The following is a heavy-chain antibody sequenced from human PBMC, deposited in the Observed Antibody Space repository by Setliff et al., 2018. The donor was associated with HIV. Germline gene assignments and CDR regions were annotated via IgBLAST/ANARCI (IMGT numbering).Heavy chain of an antibody. V-gene: IGHV4-4*07. CDR1: GHSFSGYH. CDR3: ARTLSTMVKTDGYYDYYYMDV. J-gene: IGHJ6*03. D-gene: IGHD3-10*01. Sequence: LSLTCNYSGHSFSGYHWNWIRQPAGKGLEWLGRIYYTGSTEYNPSLKSRLTMSMDTSKDQFSLRLVSLTTADTAVYYCARTLSTMVKTDGYYDYYYMDVWGKGTTVTVSS. CDR2: IYYTGST.